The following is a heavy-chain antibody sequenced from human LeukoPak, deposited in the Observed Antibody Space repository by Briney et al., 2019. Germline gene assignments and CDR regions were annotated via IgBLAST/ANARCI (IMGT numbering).Heavy chain of an antibody. CDR2: IKQDGSER. V-gene: IGHV3-7*01. CDR3: AREGFRRITIFGVVSKAGWFDP. Sequence: GGSLRLSCAASGFIFNNYYMNWVRQAPGKGLEWVANIKQDGSERYYVDSVKGRFTISRDNAENSLYLQMNSLRPEDTAVYYCAREGFRRITIFGVVSKAGWFDPWGQGTLVTVSS. CDR1: GFIFNNYY. D-gene: IGHD3-3*01. J-gene: IGHJ5*02.